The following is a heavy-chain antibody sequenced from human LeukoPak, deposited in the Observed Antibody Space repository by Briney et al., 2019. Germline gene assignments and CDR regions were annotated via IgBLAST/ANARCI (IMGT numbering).Heavy chain of an antibody. D-gene: IGHD3/OR15-3a*01. CDR3: ARETDFSPFGY. CDR2: IWYDGSNK. V-gene: IGHV3-33*01. Sequence: GGSLRLSCAASGFTFSSYGMHWVRQAPGKGLEWVAVIWYDGSNKYSADSVKGRFTISRDNSKNTLYLQMNSLRAEDTAVYYCARETDFSPFGYWGQGTLVTVSS. CDR1: GFTFSSYG. J-gene: IGHJ4*02.